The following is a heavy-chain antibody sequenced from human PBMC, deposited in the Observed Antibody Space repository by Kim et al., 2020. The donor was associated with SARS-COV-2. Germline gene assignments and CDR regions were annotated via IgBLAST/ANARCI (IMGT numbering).Heavy chain of an antibody. CDR2: ISGSGGST. CDR3: AKHRDFHMEGGTEYFQH. V-gene: IGHV3-23*01. CDR1: GFTFSSYA. D-gene: IGHD3-3*01. Sequence: GGSLRLSCAASGFTFSSYAMSWVRQAPGKGLEWVSAISGSGGSTYYADSVKGRFTISRDNSKNTLYLQMNSLRAEDTAVYYCAKHRDFHMEGGTEYFQHWGQGTLVTVSS. J-gene: IGHJ1*01.